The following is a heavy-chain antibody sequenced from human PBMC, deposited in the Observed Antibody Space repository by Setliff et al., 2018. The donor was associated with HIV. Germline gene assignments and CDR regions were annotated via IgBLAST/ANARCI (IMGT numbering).Heavy chain of an antibody. CDR3: ARHFGISYRSPFDP. D-gene: IGHD3-3*01. J-gene: IGHJ5*02. V-gene: IGHV5-51*01. Sequence: GESLKISCEASGYTFTNYWIGWVRQMPGKGLEWMGIISPDDSDIRYSPSFQGQVTISVDKSTSTAYLQWSSLKASDSAIYYCARHFGISYRSPFDPWGQGTLVTVSS. CDR2: ISPDDSDI. CDR1: GYTFTNYW.